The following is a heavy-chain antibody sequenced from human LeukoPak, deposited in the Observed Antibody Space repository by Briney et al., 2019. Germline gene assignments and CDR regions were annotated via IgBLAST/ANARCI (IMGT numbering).Heavy chain of an antibody. J-gene: IGHJ6*02. CDR1: GYTFTGYY. V-gene: IGHV1-2*02. CDR2: INPNSGGT. D-gene: IGHD3-22*01. Sequence: ASVKVSCKASGYTFTGYYMHWVRQAPGQGLEWMGWINPNSGGTNYAQKFQGRVTMTRDTSISTAYMELSRLRSDDTAVYYCARGDYDSSGYYPYYYYYYGMDVWGQGTTVTVSS. CDR3: ARGDYDSSGYYPYYYYYYGMDV.